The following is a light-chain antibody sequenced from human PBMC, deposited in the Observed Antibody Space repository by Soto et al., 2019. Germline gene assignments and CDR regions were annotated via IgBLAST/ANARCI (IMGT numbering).Light chain of an antibody. J-gene: IGLJ1*01. CDR1: SSDVGGYNY. CDR3: SSYTSSSIS. V-gene: IGLV2-14*01. Sequence: QSALTQPASVSGSPGQSITISCTGTSSDVGGYNYVSWYQQHPGKAPKLMIYDVSNRPSGVSNRFSGSKSGNTASLTISGLQAEDEADYYCSSYTSSSISFGTWTKVTVL. CDR2: DVS.